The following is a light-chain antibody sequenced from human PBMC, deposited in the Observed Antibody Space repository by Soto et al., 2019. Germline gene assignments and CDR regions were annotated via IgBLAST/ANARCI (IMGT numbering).Light chain of an antibody. CDR3: QQYDNLPLT. CDR2: DAS. Sequence: DIQMTQFPSSLSASVGDRVTITCRASQIIKTYLNWYQQKPGKAPKLLIYDASNLETGVPSRFSGSGSGTDFTFTISSLQPEDIATYYCQQYDNLPLTFGGGTKVDI. V-gene: IGKV1-33*01. J-gene: IGKJ4*01. CDR1: QIIKTY.